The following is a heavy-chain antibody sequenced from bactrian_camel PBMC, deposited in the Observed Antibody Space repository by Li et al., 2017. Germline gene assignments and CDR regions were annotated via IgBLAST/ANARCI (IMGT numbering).Heavy chain of an antibody. CDR3: ATEGWDY. V-gene: IGHV3S1*01. J-gene: IGHJ4*01. CDR2: INSGGSVT. D-gene: IGHD3*01. Sequence: QVQLVESGGGLVQPGGSLRLSCAASGFTASTYWMYWVRQAPGKGLEWVSTINSGGSVTYYADSVKGRFTISRDNAKNTLYLPMNSLKTEDTAVFYCATEGWDYWGQGTQVTVS. CDR1: GFTASTYW.